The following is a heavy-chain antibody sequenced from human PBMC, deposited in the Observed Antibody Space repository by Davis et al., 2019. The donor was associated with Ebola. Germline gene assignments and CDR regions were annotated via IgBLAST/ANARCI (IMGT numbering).Heavy chain of an antibody. CDR1: GGSFSGYY. J-gene: IGHJ4*02. D-gene: IGHD1-26*01. Sequence: MPSETLSLTCAVYGGSFSGYYWSWIRQPPGKGLEWIGEINHSGSTNYNPSLKSRVTISVDTSKNQFSLKLSSVTAADTAVYYCARVGRSYNLLLDYWGQGTLVTVSS. CDR2: INHSGST. CDR3: ARVGRSYNLLLDY. V-gene: IGHV4-34*01.